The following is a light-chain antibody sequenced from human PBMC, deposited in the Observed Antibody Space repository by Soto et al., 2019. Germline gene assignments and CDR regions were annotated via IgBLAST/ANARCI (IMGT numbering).Light chain of an antibody. V-gene: IGKV3-20*01. CDR3: EQYCSSRS. CDR2: GAS. CDR1: QSVYSSF. Sequence: EIVLTQSPGTLSLSPGERATLSCRASQSVYSSFLAWYQQKPCQAPRLLIYGASNRATGIPDRFSGSGSWTDFTLTISRLEPEEFAVYYCEQYCSSRSFGQGTKVEIK. J-gene: IGKJ1*01.